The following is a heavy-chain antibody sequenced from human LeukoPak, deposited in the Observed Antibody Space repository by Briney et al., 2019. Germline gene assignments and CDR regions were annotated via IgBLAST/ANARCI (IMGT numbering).Heavy chain of an antibody. CDR2: IHYSGST. J-gene: IGHJ6*03. Sequence: PSETLSLTCTVSGGSISSNSYYWGWIRQPPGKGLEWIGSIHYSGSTYYNASLKSRVTISVNTSKNQFSLKLSSVTAADTAVYYCARGDCSGSICYSPMDVWGTGTTVTVSS. CDR1: GGSISSNSYY. D-gene: IGHD2-21*01. CDR3: ARGDCSGSICYSPMDV. V-gene: IGHV4-39*01.